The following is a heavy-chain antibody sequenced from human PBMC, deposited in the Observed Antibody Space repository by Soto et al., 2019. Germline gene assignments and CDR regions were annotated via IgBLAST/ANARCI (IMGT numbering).Heavy chain of an antibody. D-gene: IGHD6-13*01. CDR1: GFTFSSYD. Sequence: EVQLVESGGGLVQPGGSLRLSCAASGFTFSSYDMHWVRQATGKGLEWVSAIGTAGDTYYPGSVKGRFTIPRENAKNSLYLQMNSLRAEDTAVYYCARGGCSWRYYFDYWGQGSLVTVSS. V-gene: IGHV3-13*01. CDR2: IGTAGDT. J-gene: IGHJ4*02. CDR3: ARGGCSWRYYFDY.